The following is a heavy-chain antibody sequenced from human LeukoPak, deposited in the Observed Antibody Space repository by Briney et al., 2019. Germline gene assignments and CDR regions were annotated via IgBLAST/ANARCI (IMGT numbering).Heavy chain of an antibody. CDR3: ARRPYSSSWYNWFDP. Sequence: PSETLSLTCAVYGGSFSGYYWSWIRQPPGKGLEWIGEINHSGSTNYNPSLKSRVTISVDTSKNQFPLKLSSVTAADTAVYYCARRPYSSSWYNWFDPWGQGTLVTVSS. V-gene: IGHV4-34*01. CDR1: GGSFSGYY. D-gene: IGHD6-13*01. CDR2: INHSGST. J-gene: IGHJ5*02.